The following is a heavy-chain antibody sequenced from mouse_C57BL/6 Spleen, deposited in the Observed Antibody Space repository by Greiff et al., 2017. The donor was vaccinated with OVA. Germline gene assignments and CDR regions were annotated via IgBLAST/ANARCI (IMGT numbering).Heavy chain of an antibody. J-gene: IGHJ2*01. CDR2: INPNNGGT. D-gene: IGHD1-1*01. Sequence: VQLQQSGPELVKPGASVKISCKASGYTFTDYYMNWVKQSHGKSLEWIGDINPNNGGTSYNQKFKGKATLTVDKSSSTAYMELRSLTSEDSAVYYCARIYYYGSSYGYWGQGTTLTVSS. CDR3: ARIYYYGSSYGY. CDR1: GYTFTDYY. V-gene: IGHV1-26*01.